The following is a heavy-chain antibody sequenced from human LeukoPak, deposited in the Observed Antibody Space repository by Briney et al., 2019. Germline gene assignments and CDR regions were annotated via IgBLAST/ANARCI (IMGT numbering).Heavy chain of an antibody. Sequence: PGGSLRLSCAASGFTFSSYSMNWVRQAPGKGLGWVSSISSSSGYIYYADSVKGRFTISRDNAKNSLYLQMNSLGAEDTAVYYCARLRGGYYGSGEYYYYYGMDVWGKGTTVTVSS. D-gene: IGHD3-10*01. CDR3: ARLRGGYYGSGEYYYYYGMDV. CDR1: GFTFSSYS. J-gene: IGHJ6*04. V-gene: IGHV3-21*01. CDR2: ISSSSGYI.